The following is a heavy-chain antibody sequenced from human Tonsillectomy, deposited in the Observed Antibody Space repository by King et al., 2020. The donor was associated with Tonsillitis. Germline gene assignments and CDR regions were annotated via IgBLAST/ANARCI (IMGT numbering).Heavy chain of an antibody. J-gene: IGHJ5*02. CDR2: IYYSGST. Sequence: VQLQESGPGLVKPSETLSLTCTVSGGSIISYDWSWIRQPPGKGLEWIGCIYYSGSTNYNPSLKSRASISVDTSKNQFSLKLKSVTAADTAVYYCARWAGGSGSPTGWFDPWGQGTPVTVSS. V-gene: IGHV4-59*01. CDR3: ARWAGGSGSPTGWFDP. D-gene: IGHD3-10*01. CDR1: GGSIISYD.